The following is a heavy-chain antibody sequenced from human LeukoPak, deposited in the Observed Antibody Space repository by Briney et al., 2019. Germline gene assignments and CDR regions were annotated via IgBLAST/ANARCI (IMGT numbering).Heavy chain of an antibody. J-gene: IGHJ4*02. CDR2: INPSGGST. CDR3: ARGTWFGEFSY. D-gene: IGHD3-10*01. V-gene: IGHV1-46*01. CDR1: GYTFTSYH. Sequence: GASVKVSCKASGYTFTSYHMHWVRQATGQGLEWMGIINPSGGSTTYAQKFQGRVTMTRDTSTSTVYIELSSLRSEDTAVYYCARGTWFGEFSYWGQGTLVTVSS.